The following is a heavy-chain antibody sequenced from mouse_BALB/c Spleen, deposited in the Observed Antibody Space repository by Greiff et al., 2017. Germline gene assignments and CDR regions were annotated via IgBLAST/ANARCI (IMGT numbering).Heavy chain of an antibody. D-gene: IGHD2-1*01. V-gene: IGHV3-2*02. CDR2: ISYSGST. CDR3: ARSGGNYVIYAMDY. Sequence: DVQLQESGPGLVKPSQSLSLTCTVTGYSITSDYAWNWIRQFPGNKLEWMGYISYSGSTSYNPSLKSRISITRDTSKNQFFLQLNSVTTEDTATYYCARSGGNYVIYAMDYWGQGTSVTVSS. J-gene: IGHJ4*01. CDR1: GYSITSDYA.